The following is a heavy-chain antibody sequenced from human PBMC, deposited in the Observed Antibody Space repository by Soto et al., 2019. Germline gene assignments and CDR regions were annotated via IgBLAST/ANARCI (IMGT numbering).Heavy chain of an antibody. V-gene: IGHV4-59*08. CDR3: ARRIAAASNWFDP. CDR2: IYYSGST. CDR1: GGSISSYY. J-gene: IGHJ5*02. D-gene: IGHD6-13*01. Sequence: PSETLSLTCTVSGGSISSYYWSWIRQPPGKGLEWIGYIYYSGSTNYNPSLKSRVTISVDTSKNQFSLRLSSVTAADTAVYYCARRIAAASNWFDPWGQGTLVTVSS.